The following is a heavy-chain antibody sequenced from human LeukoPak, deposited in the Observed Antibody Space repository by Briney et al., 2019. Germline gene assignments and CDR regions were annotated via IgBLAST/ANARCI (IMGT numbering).Heavy chain of an antibody. D-gene: IGHD6-13*01. J-gene: IGHJ4*02. CDR3: ARDHIAAAGLFDY. V-gene: IGHV1-69*13. CDR1: GYTFTSYY. Sequence: ASVKVSCKASGYTFTSYYMHWLRQAPGQGPEWMGGIIPIFGTANYAQKFQGRVTITADESTSTAYMELSSLRSEDTAVYYCARDHIAAAGLFDYWGQGTLVTVSS. CDR2: IIPIFGTA.